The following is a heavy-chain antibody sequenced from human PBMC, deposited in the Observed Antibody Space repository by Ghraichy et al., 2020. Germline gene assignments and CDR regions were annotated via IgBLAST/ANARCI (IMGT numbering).Heavy chain of an antibody. J-gene: IGHJ3*02. CDR1: GFMFRNYY. CDR3: AKDRDQHGAGSRALDM. CDR2: ISGSGGRT. Sequence: GGSLRLSCAASGFMFRNYYMTWVRQAPGTGLEWVSQISGSGGRTSYADSVKGRFTVSRDNSKNTLYFQMHSLRPDDTAVYFCAKDRDQHGAGSRALDMWGQGTMVTVSS. D-gene: IGHD3-10*01. V-gene: IGHV3-23*01.